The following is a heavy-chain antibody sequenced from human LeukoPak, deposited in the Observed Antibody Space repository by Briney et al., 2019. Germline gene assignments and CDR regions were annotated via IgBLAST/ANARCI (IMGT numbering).Heavy chain of an antibody. CDR1: GYTFTGYY. J-gene: IGHJ4*02. D-gene: IGHD2-2*01. CDR3: ARAPASLCTSCYGIDY. Sequence: ASVKVSCKASGYTFTGYYMHWVRQAPGQGLEWMGWINPNSGGTNYAQKFQGRVTMTRDTSISTAYMELSRLRSDDTAVYYCARAPASLCTSCYGIDYWGQGTLVTVSS. V-gene: IGHV1-2*02. CDR2: INPNSGGT.